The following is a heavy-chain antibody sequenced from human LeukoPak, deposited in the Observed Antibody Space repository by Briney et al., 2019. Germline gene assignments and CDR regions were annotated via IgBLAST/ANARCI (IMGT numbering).Heavy chain of an antibody. D-gene: IGHD3-3*01. CDR3: ARLSTRLLDH. CDR2: IYPGDSDT. V-gene: IGHV5-51*01. J-gene: IGHJ4*02. Sequence: GESLKISCQAFGYTFSNNWIGWARQLPGKGLEWMGIIYPGDSDTKYSPSFQGQVTMSVDKSINTAYLQWGSLKASDTAMYYCARLSTRLLDHWGQGTRVTVSS. CDR1: GYTFSNNW.